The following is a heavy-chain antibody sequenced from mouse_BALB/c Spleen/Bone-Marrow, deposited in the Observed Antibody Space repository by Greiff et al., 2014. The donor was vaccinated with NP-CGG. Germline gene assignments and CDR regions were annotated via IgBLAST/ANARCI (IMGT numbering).Heavy chain of an antibody. V-gene: IGHV5-17*02. Sequence: EVKLVESGGGLVQPGGSRKLSCAASGFTFSSFGMHWVRQAPEKGLEWVAYISSGSSTIYYADTVKGRFTISRDNSKNTLFLQMTSLRSEDTAMYYCATGTKAMDYWGQGTSVTVSS. D-gene: IGHD4-1*01. CDR3: ATGTKAMDY. J-gene: IGHJ4*01. CDR2: ISSGSSTI. CDR1: GFTFSSFG.